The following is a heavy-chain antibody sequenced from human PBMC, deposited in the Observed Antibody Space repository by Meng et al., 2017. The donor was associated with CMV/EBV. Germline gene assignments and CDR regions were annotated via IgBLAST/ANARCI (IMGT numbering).Heavy chain of an antibody. CDR2: ISSSSSYI. D-gene: IGHD3-10*01. J-gene: IGHJ4*02. Sequence: WGSLSLSCAASGVTFSSYSMNWVRQAPGKGLEWVSSISSSSSYIYYADSVNGRFIISRDNAKHLLCLPMNGLTAEDPAVYYCAREVRAGSGGFFSFGLESLVFYYDYWGQGTLVTVSS. V-gene: IGHV3-21*01. CDR1: GVTFSSYS. CDR3: AREVRAGSGGFFSFGLESLVFYYDY.